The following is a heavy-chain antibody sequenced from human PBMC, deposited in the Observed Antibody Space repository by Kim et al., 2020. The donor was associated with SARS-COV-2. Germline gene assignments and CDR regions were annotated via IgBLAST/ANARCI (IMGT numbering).Heavy chain of an antibody. V-gene: IGHV3-23*01. CDR2: IVSAGDST. Sequence: GGSLRLSCATSGFTFSIFAMGWVRQAPGKGLEWVSSIVSAGDSTNYADSVKGRFTISRDNSKNTLYLQMNSLRAEDTAVYYCVRGRKFGSGTYYCFDDCGQGTLVTVPS. J-gene: IGHJ4*02. CDR1: GFTFSIFA. D-gene: IGHD3-10*01. CDR3: VRGRKFGSGTYYCFDD.